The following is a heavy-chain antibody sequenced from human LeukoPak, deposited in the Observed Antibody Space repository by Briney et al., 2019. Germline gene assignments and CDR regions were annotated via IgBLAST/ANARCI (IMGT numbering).Heavy chain of an antibody. CDR3: AGGRASYDFWSGYLFDY. CDR2: INHSGST. J-gene: IGHJ4*02. Sequence: SETLSLTCAVYGGPFSGYYWSWIRQSPGEGLEWIGEINHSGSTDYNPSLKSRVTISVDTSKNQFSLKLSSVTAADTAVYYCAGGRASYDFWSGYLFDYWGQGTLVTVSS. D-gene: IGHD3-3*01. V-gene: IGHV4-34*01. CDR1: GGPFSGYY.